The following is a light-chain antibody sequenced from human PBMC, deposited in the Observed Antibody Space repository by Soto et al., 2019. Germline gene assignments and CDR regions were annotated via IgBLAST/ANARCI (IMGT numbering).Light chain of an antibody. CDR1: QRVSSNY. CDR3: HQYGTLPYA. V-gene: IGKV3-20*01. CDR2: GAS. Sequence: IALTQSPGTLSLSPGERATLSCRASQRVSSNYVAWYQHKPGQAPRLLIHGASIRATGIPDRFSRSGSGTDFTLTISRLEPEDFAVYYCHQYGTLPYAFGQGTKLQIK. J-gene: IGKJ2*01.